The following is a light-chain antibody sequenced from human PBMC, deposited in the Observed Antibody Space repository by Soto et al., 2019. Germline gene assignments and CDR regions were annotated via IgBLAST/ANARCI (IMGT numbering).Light chain of an antibody. CDR2: EVS. J-gene: IGKJ5*01. V-gene: IGKV2D-29*01. CDR3: MQSKEGPWLT. CDR1: QSLLHSDGKTY. Sequence: DSVFSQNPLFLSVTPGQPASISCKSSQSLLHSDGKTYLYWYVQKPGQRPQLLMYEVSKRFSGVPDRFSGSGSGTDFTLRISRGEAEYVGGYYCMQSKEGPWLTFGQGRRMEI.